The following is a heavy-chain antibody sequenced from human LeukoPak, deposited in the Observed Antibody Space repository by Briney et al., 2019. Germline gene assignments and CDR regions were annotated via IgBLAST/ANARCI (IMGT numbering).Heavy chain of an antibody. V-gene: IGHV3-9*01. CDR3: AKVGSSSGYYFDY. CDR2: ISWNSGSI. J-gene: IGHJ4*02. Sequence: GGSLRLSCAASGFTFDDYAMHWVRQAPGKGLEWVSGISWNSGSIGYADSVKGRFTISRDNAKNSLYLQMNSLRAEDTALYYCAKVGSSSGYYFDYWGQGTLVTVSS. D-gene: IGHD6-6*01. CDR1: GFTFDDYA.